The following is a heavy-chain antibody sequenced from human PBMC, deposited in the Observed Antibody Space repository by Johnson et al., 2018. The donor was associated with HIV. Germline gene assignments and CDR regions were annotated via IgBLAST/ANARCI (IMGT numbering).Heavy chain of an antibody. CDR2: IKQDGSER. CDR1: GFTFSNYA. V-gene: IGHV3-7*03. J-gene: IGHJ3*02. CDR3: ARGGGSYYSGSFDI. D-gene: IGHD1-26*01. Sequence: VQLVESGGGVAQPGRSLRLSCAASGFTFSNYAIHWVRQAPGKGLEWVANIKQDGSERYYVDSVKGRFTISRDNAKNSLYLQMNSLRAEDTALYYCARGGGSYYSGSFDIWGQGTMVTVYS.